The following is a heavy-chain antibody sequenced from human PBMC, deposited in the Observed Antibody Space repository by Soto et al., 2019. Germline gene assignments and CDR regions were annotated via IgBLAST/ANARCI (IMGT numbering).Heavy chain of an antibody. D-gene: IGHD6-19*01. CDR2: ISYDGSNK. V-gene: IGHV3-30-3*01. J-gene: IGHJ4*02. Sequence: QVQLVESGGGVVQPGRSLRLSCAASGFTFSSYAMHWVRQAPGKGLEWVAVISYDGSNKYYADSVKGRFTISRDNXKXTXXLQMNSLRAEDTAVYYCARGHFTGSSGWGSSYFDYWGQGTLVTVSS. CDR3: ARGHFTGSSGWGSSYFDY. CDR1: GFTFSSYA.